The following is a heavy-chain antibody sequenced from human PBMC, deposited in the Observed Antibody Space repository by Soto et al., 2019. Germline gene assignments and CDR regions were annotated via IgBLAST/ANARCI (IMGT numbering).Heavy chain of an antibody. CDR1: GYTFTGYD. CDR2: MNPNSGNT. V-gene: IGHV1-8*01. CDR3: ARDKLIVATIKGYYYGMDV. Sequence: ASVKVSCKASGYTFTGYDINWVRQATGQGLEWMGWMNPNSGNTGYAQKFQGWVTMTRDTSISTAYMELSRLRSDDTAVYYCARDKLIVATIKGYYYGMDVWGQGTTVTVSS. J-gene: IGHJ6*02. D-gene: IGHD5-12*01.